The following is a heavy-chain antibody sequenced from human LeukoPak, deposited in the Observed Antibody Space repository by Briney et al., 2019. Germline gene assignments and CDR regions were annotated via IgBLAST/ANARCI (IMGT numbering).Heavy chain of an antibody. D-gene: IGHD3-10*01. CDR3: GRVGAYYGSGSYSGY. CDR2: INQDGSEK. V-gene: IGHV3-7*01. Sequence: GGSLRLSCAASGFTFSSYWMSWVRQAPGKGLEWVANINQDGSEKYYVDSVKGRFTISRDNAKKSLYLQMNSLRAEDTAVYYCGRVGAYYGSGSYSGYWGQGTLVTVSS. J-gene: IGHJ4*02. CDR1: GFTFSSYW.